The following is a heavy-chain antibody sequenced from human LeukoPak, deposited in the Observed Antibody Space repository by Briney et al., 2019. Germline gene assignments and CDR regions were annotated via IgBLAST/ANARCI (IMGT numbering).Heavy chain of an antibody. CDR3: ARGTAEDY. Sequence: ASVKVSCKASVYTFTDYYMHWVRQAPGQGLEWMGWINPNSGGTDYTQKFQGRVTMTRDTSISTAYMELGRLTSDDTAVYYCARGTAEDYWGQGTLVTVSS. V-gene: IGHV1-2*02. CDR2: INPNSGGT. D-gene: IGHD5-18*01. J-gene: IGHJ4*02. CDR1: VYTFTDYY.